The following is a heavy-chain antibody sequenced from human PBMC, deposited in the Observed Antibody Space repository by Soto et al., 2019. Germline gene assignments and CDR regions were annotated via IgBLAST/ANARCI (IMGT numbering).Heavy chain of an antibody. Sequence: GGSLRLSCAASGFTFSSYAMSWVRQAPGKGLEWVSGISGSGGSTYYADSVRGRFTISRDNSKNTLYLQMSSLRAEDTAVYYCVKPYMGRDILTGYYVSWGQGTLVTVSS. V-gene: IGHV3-23*01. CDR1: GFTFSSYA. J-gene: IGHJ5*02. D-gene: IGHD3-9*01. CDR3: VKPYMGRDILTGYYVS. CDR2: ISGSGGST.